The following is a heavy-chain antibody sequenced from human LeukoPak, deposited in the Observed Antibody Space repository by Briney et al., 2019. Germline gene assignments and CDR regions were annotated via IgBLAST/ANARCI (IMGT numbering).Heavy chain of an antibody. J-gene: IGHJ3*02. CDR3: ARDRAGTGTDDAFDI. CDR2: IYTSGST. CDR1: GGSISSYY. V-gene: IGHV4-4*07. Sequence: SETLSLTCTVSGGSISSYYWSWIRQPAGKGLEWIGRIYTSGSTNYNPSLKSRVTMSVDTSKNQFSLKLSSVTAADTAVYYCARDRAGTGTDDAFDIWGQGTMVTVSS. D-gene: IGHD1-7*01.